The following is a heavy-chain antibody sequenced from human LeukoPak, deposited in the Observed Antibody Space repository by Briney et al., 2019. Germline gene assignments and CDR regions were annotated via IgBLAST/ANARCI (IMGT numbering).Heavy chain of an antibody. D-gene: IGHD2-15*01. CDR1: GYTFNNFD. CDR2: MHPISGNT. CDR3: ARVSFDSSGNKINFDY. Sequence: ASVTVSCKASGYTFNNFDINWVRQATGQGLAWMGWMHPISGNTGSAQKFEDRVTMTRNTSISTAYMKLSSLRSEDTAVYDCARVSFDSSGNKINFDYWGHGTLVTVSS. J-gene: IGHJ4*01. V-gene: IGHV1-8*01.